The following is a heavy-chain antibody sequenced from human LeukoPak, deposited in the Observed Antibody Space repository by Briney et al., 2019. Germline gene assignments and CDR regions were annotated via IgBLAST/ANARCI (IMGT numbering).Heavy chain of an antibody. V-gene: IGHV3-48*04. D-gene: IGHD2-21*01. CDR1: GFTFTTYW. J-gene: IGHJ4*02. CDR3: AKATCGSDNCQKFDS. CDR2: ISSSGSTI. Sequence: GGSLRLSCAASGFTFTTYWLSWVRQAPGKGLEWVSYISSSGSTIYYADSVKGRFNISRDNAKNSLYLLMNSLRPEDTAFYYCAKATCGSDNCQKFDSWGQGTLVTVSS.